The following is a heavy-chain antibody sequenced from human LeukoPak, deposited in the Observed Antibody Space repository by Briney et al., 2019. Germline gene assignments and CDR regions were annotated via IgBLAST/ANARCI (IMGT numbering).Heavy chain of an antibody. D-gene: IGHD1-1*01. CDR1: AFTLNRSW. J-gene: IGHJ4*02. CDR2: MDPSGSQK. Sequence: GGSLRLSCAASAFTLNRSWVNCVRQAPGEGLEWVANMDPSGSQKRYVDSVRGRFTISKDNPGTSFYIEMYSLRAEDTAIYYCAIWTSGNYWGQGTLVTVSS. CDR3: AIWTSGNY. V-gene: IGHV3-7*01.